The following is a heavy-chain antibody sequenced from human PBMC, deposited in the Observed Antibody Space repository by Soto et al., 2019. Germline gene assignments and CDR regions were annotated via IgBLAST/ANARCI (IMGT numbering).Heavy chain of an antibody. Sequence: GGSLRLSCAASGFTFSSYWVSWVRQAPGKGLEWVANIKQDGSEKYYVDSVKGRFTISRDNAKNSLYLQMNSLRAEDTAVYYCARARSSSSAYYYGMDVWGQGTTVTVSS. V-gene: IGHV3-7*03. CDR1: GFTFSSYW. CDR3: ARARSSSSAYYYGMDV. D-gene: IGHD6-6*01. CDR2: IKQDGSEK. J-gene: IGHJ6*02.